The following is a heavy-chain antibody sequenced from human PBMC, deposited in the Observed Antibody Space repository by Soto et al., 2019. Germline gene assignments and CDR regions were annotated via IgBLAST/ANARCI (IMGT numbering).Heavy chain of an antibody. CDR2: INHSGST. V-gene: IGHV4-34*01. D-gene: IGHD3-9*01. Sequence: PSETLSLTCAVYGGSFSGYYWSWIRQPPGKGLEWIREINHSGSTNYNPSLKSRVTISVDTSKNQFSLKLSSVTAADTAVYYCARAGRYFDPTRGFDYWGQGTLVTVSS. CDR1: GGSFSGYY. CDR3: ARAGRYFDPTRGFDY. J-gene: IGHJ4*02.